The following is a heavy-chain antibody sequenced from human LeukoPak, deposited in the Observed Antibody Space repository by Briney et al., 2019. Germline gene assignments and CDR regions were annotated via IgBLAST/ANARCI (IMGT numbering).Heavy chain of an antibody. CDR1: GFTFTTYD. CDR3: AKNTEGGHDFAQTPYYFDC. J-gene: IGHJ4*02. CDR2: ISGSGGST. Sequence: GGSLRLFCAASGFTFTTYDMRWVRQAPGKGLEWVSAISGSGGSTYYAVTVKGRFTISRDNSKNTLYLQMNSLRAEDTALYFCAKNTEGGHDFAQTPYYFDCWGQGTLVTVSS. V-gene: IGHV3-23*01. D-gene: IGHD5-12*01.